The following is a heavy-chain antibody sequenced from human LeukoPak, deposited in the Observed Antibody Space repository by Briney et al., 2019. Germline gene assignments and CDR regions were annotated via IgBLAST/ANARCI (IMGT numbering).Heavy chain of an antibody. CDR2: ISSDESTT. CDR3: AKDRSSGWDNWFDP. Sequence: GGSLRLSCAASGFTFSVYGMHWVRQAPGEGLVRVSRISSDESTTNYADSVKGRFTTSRDNSKNTLYLQMNSLRAEDTAVYYCAKDRSSGWDNWFDPWGQGTLVTVSS. CDR1: GFTFSVYG. D-gene: IGHD6-19*01. J-gene: IGHJ5*02. V-gene: IGHV3-74*01.